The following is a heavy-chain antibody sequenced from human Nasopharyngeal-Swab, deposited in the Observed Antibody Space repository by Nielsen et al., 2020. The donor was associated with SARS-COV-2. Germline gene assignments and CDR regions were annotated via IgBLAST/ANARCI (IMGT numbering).Heavy chain of an antibody. CDR2: INAGNSNT. CDR3: TRGVGYSSSWYLGY. V-gene: IGHV1-3*01. J-gene: IGHJ4*02. Sequence: SVQVSCQASGYTFTRYAMHWLRQPPAQRREGMGWINAGNSNTKYSQKFQGRVPIPRDTSATTAYMELSSLRSEDTAVYFCTRGVGYSSSWYLGYWGQGTLVTVSS. CDR1: GYTFTRYA. D-gene: IGHD6-13*01.